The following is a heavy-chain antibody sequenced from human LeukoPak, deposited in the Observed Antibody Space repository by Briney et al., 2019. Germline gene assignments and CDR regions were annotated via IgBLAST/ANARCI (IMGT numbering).Heavy chain of an antibody. Sequence: GGSLRLSCAASGFTFSDYYMSWIRQAPGKGLEWVSYISSSGSTIYYADSLKGRFTISRDNAKNSLDMQMNSLRAEDTAVYYCARDGRMVRGVKGDAFDIWGQGTMVTVSS. CDR3: ARDGRMVRGVKGDAFDI. CDR2: ISSSGSTI. D-gene: IGHD3-10*01. J-gene: IGHJ3*02. CDR1: GFTFSDYY. V-gene: IGHV3-11*04.